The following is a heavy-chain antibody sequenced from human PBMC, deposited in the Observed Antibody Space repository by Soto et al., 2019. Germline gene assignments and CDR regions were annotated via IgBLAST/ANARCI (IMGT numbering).Heavy chain of an antibody. CDR3: ARGESSGYYPYYYYYGMDV. D-gene: IGHD3-22*01. J-gene: IGHJ6*02. CDR1: GFTFSSYW. Sequence: GGSLRLSCAASGFTFSSYWMHWVRQAPGKGLVWVSRMNEDGGTTDYADSVKGRFTISRDNAKNTLYLQMNSLRAEDTAVYYCARGESSGYYPYYYYYGMDVWGQGTTVTVSS. V-gene: IGHV3-74*01. CDR2: MNEDGGTT.